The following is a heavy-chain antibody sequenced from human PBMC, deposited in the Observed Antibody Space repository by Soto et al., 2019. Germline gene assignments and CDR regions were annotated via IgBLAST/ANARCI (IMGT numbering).Heavy chain of an antibody. J-gene: IGHJ4*02. CDR2: ISYDGINK. CDR3: AKGEQWLVSGYFDY. CDR1: GFTFSSYG. Sequence: QVQLVESGGGVVQPGRSLRLSCAASGFTFSSYGMHWVRQAAGKGLEWVAVISYDGINKQYGDSVKGRFTISRDNSKNTLHLEMNSLRAKDTAVYYCAKGEQWLVSGYFDYLGQGTLVTVSS. D-gene: IGHD6-19*01. V-gene: IGHV3-30*18.